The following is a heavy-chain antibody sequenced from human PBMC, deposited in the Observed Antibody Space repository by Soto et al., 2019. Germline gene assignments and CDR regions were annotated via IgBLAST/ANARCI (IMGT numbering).Heavy chain of an antibody. D-gene: IGHD3-9*01. J-gene: IGHJ6*02. CDR2: ISWDGGST. CDR3: AKDMAPILTGYYYYGMDV. CDR1: GFTFDDYA. V-gene: IGHV3-43D*03. Sequence: GGSLRLSCAASGFTFDDYAMHWVRQAPGKGLEWVSLISWDGGSTYYADSVKGRFTISRDNSKNSLYLQMNSLRAEDTALYYCAKDMAPILTGYYYYGMDVWGQGTTVTVSS.